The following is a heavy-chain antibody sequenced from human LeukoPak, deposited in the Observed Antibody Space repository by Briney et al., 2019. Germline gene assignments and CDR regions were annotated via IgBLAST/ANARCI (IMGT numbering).Heavy chain of an antibody. CDR2: ISYDGSNK. V-gene: IGHV3-30*18. Sequence: GGSLRLSCAASGFTFSSYGFHWVRQAPGKGLEWVAVISYDGSNKYYADSVKGRFTISRDNSKNTLYLQMNSLRAEDTAVYYCAKRHAAAGKVYYDVDAWGQGTTVTVSS. CDR1: GFTFSSYG. D-gene: IGHD6-13*01. J-gene: IGHJ6*02. CDR3: AKRHAAAGKVYYDVDA.